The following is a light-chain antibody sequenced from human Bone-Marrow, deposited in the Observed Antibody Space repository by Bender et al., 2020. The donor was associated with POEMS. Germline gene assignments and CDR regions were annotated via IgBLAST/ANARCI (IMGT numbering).Light chain of an antibody. CDR2: DVS. J-gene: IGLJ1*01. V-gene: IGLV2-14*03. Sequence: QSALTQPASVSGSPGQSVTISCTGTSSDIGGNNYVSWYQHHPGKAPKLMIYDVSNRPSAVSSRFSGSKSGNTASLTISGLQAEDEADYFCCSYAGSNTYVFGTGTKVSVL. CDR3: CSYAGSNTYV. CDR1: SSDIGGNNY.